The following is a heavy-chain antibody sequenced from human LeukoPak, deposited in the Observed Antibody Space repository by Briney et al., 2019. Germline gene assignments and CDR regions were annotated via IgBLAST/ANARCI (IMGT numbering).Heavy chain of an antibody. CDR3: ARDLATGNFDI. J-gene: IGHJ3*02. D-gene: IGHD5-12*01. CDR1: GFTFSGYW. CDR2: IKQDGSEI. Sequence: GGSLRLSCGVSGFTFSGYWMSWVRQAPGKGLEWVASIKQDGSEIYYMDSVKGRFTISRDNAKNSLYLQMNSLRAEDTAVYYCARDLATGNFDIWGQGTMVTVSS. V-gene: IGHV3-7*01.